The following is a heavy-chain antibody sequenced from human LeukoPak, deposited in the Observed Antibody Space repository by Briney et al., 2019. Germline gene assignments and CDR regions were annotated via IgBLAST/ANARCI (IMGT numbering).Heavy chain of an antibody. Sequence: SETLSLTCTVSGYSISSGYYWCWIRQPPGKGLEWIGYIYHSGSTYYNPSLKTRFTISVDRSRNQFSLKLSSVTAADTAVYYCASISGGDSYGLLDYWGQGTLVTVSS. CDR1: GYSISSGYY. D-gene: IGHD5-18*01. CDR3: ASISGGDSYGLLDY. CDR2: IYHSGST. J-gene: IGHJ4*02. V-gene: IGHV4-38-2*02.